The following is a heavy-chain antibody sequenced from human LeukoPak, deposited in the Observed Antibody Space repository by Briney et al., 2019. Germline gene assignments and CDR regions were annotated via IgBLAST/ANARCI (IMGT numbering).Heavy chain of an antibody. CDR2: ISSNGGST. CDR1: GFTFSSYA. D-gene: IGHD2-2*01. Sequence: GGSLRLSCAASGFTFSSYAMHWVRQAPGKGLEYVSAISSNGGSTYYANSVKGRFTISRDNSKNTLYLQMGSLRAEDMAVYYCARYHDSWDYFDYWGQGTLVTVSS. J-gene: IGHJ4*02. CDR3: ARYHDSWDYFDY. V-gene: IGHV3-64*01.